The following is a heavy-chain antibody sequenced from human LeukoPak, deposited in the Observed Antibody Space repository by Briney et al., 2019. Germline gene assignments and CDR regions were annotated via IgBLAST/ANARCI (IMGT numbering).Heavy chain of an antibody. CDR1: GFTFSSYG. J-gene: IGHJ5*02. CDR3: AKDIYGSGSYNWFDP. CDR2: IRYDGSNK. V-gene: IGHV3-30*02. D-gene: IGHD3-10*01. Sequence: AGGSLRLSCAASGFTFSSYGMHWVRQAPGKGLEWVAFIRYDGSNKYYADSVKGRFTISRDNSKNTLYLQMNSLRAEDTAVYYCAKDIYGSGSYNWFDPWGQGTLVTVSS.